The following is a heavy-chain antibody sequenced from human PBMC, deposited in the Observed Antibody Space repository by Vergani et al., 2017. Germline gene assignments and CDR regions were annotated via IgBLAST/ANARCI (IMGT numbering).Heavy chain of an antibody. CDR1: GGSISSYS. CDR3: ASLPGHPGYSSGWPDYYYGMDV. J-gene: IGHJ6*02. Sequence: QVQLQESGPGLVKPSQTLSLTCTVSGGSISSYSWSWIRQPPGKGLEWIGYIYYSGSTNYNPSLKNRVTISGATSKNQFSLKLTSVTAADTAVYYCASLPGHPGYSSGWPDYYYGMDVWGQGTTVTVSS. V-gene: IGHV4-59*01. D-gene: IGHD6-19*01. CDR2: IYYSGST.